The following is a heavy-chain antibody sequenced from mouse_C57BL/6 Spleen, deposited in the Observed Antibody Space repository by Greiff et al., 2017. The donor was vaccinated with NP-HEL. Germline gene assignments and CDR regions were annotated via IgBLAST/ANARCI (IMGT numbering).Heavy chain of an antibody. J-gene: IGHJ2*01. V-gene: IGHV1-19*01. CDR2: INPYNGGT. Sequence: VQLQQSGPVLVKPGASVKMSCKASGYTFTDYYMNWVKQSHGKSLEWIGVINPYNGGTSYNQKFKGKATLTVDKSSSTAYMELNSLTSEDSAVYYCARKEGYDGYPFDYWGQGTTLTVSS. CDR3: ARKEGYDGYPFDY. D-gene: IGHD2-3*01. CDR1: GYTFTDYY.